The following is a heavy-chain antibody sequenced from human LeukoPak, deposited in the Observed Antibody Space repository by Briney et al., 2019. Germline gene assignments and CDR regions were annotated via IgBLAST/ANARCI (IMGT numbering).Heavy chain of an antibody. Sequence: PGGSLRLSCTASGFTFGDYAMNWVRQAPGKGLEWVGFIRSKAYGGATEYAASVKGRFTISRDDSKSIAYLQMNSLKTEDTAVYYCTGEVDYGDYRGQFDYWGQGTLVTVSS. J-gene: IGHJ4*02. CDR1: GFTFGDYA. CDR3: TGEVDYGDYRGQFDY. CDR2: IRSKAYGGAT. V-gene: IGHV3-49*04. D-gene: IGHD4-17*01.